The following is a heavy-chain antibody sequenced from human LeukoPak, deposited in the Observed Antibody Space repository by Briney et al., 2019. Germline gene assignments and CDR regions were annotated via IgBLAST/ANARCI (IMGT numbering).Heavy chain of an antibody. Sequence: GGSLRLSCAASGFTFSSYAMSWVRQAPGKGLEWVSAISGSGGSTYYADSVKGRFTISRDNSKNTLYLQMNSLRAEDTAVYYCANGAYDYVWGSYVDYWGQGTLVTVSS. CDR3: ANGAYDYVWGSYVDY. J-gene: IGHJ4*02. D-gene: IGHD3-16*01. CDR2: ISGSGGST. V-gene: IGHV3-23*01. CDR1: GFTFSSYA.